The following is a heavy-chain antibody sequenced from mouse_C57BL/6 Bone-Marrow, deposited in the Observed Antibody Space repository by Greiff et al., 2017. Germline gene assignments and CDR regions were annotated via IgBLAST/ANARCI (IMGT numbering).Heavy chain of an antibody. D-gene: IGHD1-1*01. CDR2: ILPGSGST. CDR3: ARWRLLRYYAMDY. J-gene: IGHJ4*01. V-gene: IGHV1-9*01. Sequence: QVQLQQSGAELMKPGASVKLSCKATGYTFTGYWIEWVKQRPGHGLEWIGEILPGSGSTNYNEKFKGKATFTADTSSNTAYMQLSSLTSVDSAISYSARWRLLRYYAMDYWGQGTSVTVSA. CDR1: GYTFTGYW.